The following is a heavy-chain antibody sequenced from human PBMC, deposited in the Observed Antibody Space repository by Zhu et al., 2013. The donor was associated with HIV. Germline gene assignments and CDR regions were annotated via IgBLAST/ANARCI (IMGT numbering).Heavy chain of an antibody. CDR1: GGSIRSGDRY. J-gene: IGHJ6*03. Sequence: QVQLQESGPGLVKPSQTLSLTCIVSGGSIRSGDRYWSWIRQSPGTGLEWIGNINYSGSTQYNPSLKSRFTISLDTSKRQFSLRLESVTAADTAVYYCARESRYYPSGTLGWGPKTSNYFFVDVWGKGTTVTVSS. CDR3: ARESRYYPSGTLGWGPKTSNYFFVDV. V-gene: IGHV4-30-4*01. CDR2: INYSGST. D-gene: IGHD3-10*01.